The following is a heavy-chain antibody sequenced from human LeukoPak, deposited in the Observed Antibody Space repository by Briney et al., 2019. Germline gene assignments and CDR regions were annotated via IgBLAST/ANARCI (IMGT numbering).Heavy chain of an antibody. CDR2: IYTSGST. CDR3: ARDLPFDSSGYYMRSWFDP. CDR1: GGSISSYY. D-gene: IGHD3-22*01. V-gene: IGHV4-4*07. Sequence: SETLSLTCTVSGGSISSYYWSWIRQPAGKGLEWIGRIYTSGSTNYNPTLKSRVTMSVDTSKNQFSQKLSSVTAADTAVYYCARDLPFDSSGYYMRSWFDPWGQGTLVTVSS. J-gene: IGHJ5*02.